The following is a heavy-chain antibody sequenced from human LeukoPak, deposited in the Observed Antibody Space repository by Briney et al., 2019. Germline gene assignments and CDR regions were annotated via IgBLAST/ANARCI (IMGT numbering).Heavy chain of an antibody. CDR3: ARENCSGGSCYSIYYYYYMDV. V-gene: IGHV4-59*12. CDR1: GDSISSYY. Sequence: SETLSLTCTVSGDSISSYYWSWIRQPPGKGLEWIGYIYYSGSTNYNPSLKSRVTISVDTSKNQFSLKLSSVTAADTAVYYCARENCSGGSCYSIYYYYYMDVWGKGTTVTVSS. CDR2: IYYSGST. D-gene: IGHD2-15*01. J-gene: IGHJ6*03.